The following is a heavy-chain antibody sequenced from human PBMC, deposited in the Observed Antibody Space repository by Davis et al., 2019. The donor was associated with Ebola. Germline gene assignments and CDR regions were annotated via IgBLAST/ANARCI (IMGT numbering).Heavy chain of an antibody. V-gene: IGHV3-23*01. CDR2: ITDIGDAT. Sequence: GESLKISCAASGFPFSSHKMTWVRQAPGKGLEFVSAITDIGDATSYAISVKGRFTISRDNSKNTLYLQINSLRAEDTAMYYCASDSNSPAWGQGTLVTVSS. D-gene: IGHD6-6*01. J-gene: IGHJ5*02. CDR1: GFPFSSHK. CDR3: ASDSNSPA.